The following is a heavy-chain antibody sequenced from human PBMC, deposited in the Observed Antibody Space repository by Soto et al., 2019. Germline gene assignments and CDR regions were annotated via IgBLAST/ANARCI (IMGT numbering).Heavy chain of an antibody. J-gene: IGHJ4*02. CDR2: VNPIVSMS. Sequence: QVQLVQSGAEVKRPGSSVKVPCKASGDTFNFYSINWVRQAPGLGLEWMGRVNPIVSMSNYAQKFQGRVTXTXDXXTSTAYMELSSLRSEDTAIYYCASSYGSGYRAFDYWGQGALVTVSS. CDR3: ASSYGSGYRAFDY. V-gene: IGHV1-69*02. CDR1: GDTFNFYS. D-gene: IGHD3-10*01.